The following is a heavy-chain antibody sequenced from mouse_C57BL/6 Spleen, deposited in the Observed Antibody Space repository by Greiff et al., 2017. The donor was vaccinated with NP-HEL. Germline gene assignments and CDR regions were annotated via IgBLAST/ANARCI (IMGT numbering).Heavy chain of an antibody. CDR3: ARFPYYSNYWFAY. V-gene: IGHV1-50*01. J-gene: IGHJ3*01. Sequence: QVQLQQPGAELVKPGASVKLSCKASGYTFTSYWMQWVKQRPGQGLEWIGEIDPSDSYTNYNQKFKGKATLTVDTSSSTAYMQLSSLTSEDSAVYYCARFPYYSNYWFAYWGQGTLVTVSA. D-gene: IGHD2-5*01. CDR1: GYTFTSYW. CDR2: IDPSDSYT.